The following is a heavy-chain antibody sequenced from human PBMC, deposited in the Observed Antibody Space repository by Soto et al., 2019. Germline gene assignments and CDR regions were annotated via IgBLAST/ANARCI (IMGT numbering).Heavy chain of an antibody. J-gene: IGHJ5*02. V-gene: IGHV3-23*01. Sequence: GGSLRLSCADSGFTFSSYAMSWVRQAPGKGLEWGSAISGSGGSTYYADSVKGRLTISRDISKITLYLQMNSLRAEVTSIYVCANHPHCSLRYCSSTSSHTNPWGKGTLVTVSS. CDR2: ISGSGGST. CDR3: ANHPHCSLRYCSSTSSHTNP. D-gene: IGHD2-2*02. CDR1: GFTFSSYA.